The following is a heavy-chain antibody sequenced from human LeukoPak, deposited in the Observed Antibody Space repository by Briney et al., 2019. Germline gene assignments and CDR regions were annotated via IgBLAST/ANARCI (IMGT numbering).Heavy chain of an antibody. Sequence: SETLSLTCAVSGGSISSGGYSWSWIRQPPGKGLEWIGYIYHSGSTYYNPSLKSRVTISVDRSKNQFSLKLSSVTAADTAVYYCARSEGDPLAAPGSYWGQGTLVTVSS. CDR3: ARSEGDPLAAPGSY. D-gene: IGHD6-6*01. CDR2: IYHSGST. V-gene: IGHV4-30-2*01. J-gene: IGHJ4*02. CDR1: GGSISSGGYS.